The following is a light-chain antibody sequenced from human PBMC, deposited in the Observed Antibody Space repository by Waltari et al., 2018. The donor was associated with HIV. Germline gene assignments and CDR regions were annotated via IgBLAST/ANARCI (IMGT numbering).Light chain of an antibody. J-gene: IGLJ3*02. Sequence: QSVLTQPPAVSGAPGQRVTIPCTGSSTNIGAGYDANWYQQFPGTAPRLLIHGNNNRPSGVSDRFSGSKSGTSASLAIPGLQAEDEADYFCQSYDNNLHGSGVFGGGTRLIVL. CDR1: STNIGAGYD. V-gene: IGLV1-40*01. CDR2: GNN. CDR3: QSYDNNLHGSGV.